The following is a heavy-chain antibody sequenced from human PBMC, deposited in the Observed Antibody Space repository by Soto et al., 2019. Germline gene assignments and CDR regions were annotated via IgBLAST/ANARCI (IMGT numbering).Heavy chain of an antibody. V-gene: IGHV4-34*01. D-gene: IGHD3-9*01. CDR2: INHSGST. Sequence: KTSETLSLTCAVYGGAFSGYYWSWIRQPPGKGLEWIGEINHSGSTNYNPSLKSRVTISVDTSKNQFSLKLSSVTAADTAVYYCARGLSFAWFHANRNWFDPWGQGTLVTVSS. J-gene: IGHJ5*02. CDR1: GGAFSGYY. CDR3: ARGLSFAWFHANRNWFDP.